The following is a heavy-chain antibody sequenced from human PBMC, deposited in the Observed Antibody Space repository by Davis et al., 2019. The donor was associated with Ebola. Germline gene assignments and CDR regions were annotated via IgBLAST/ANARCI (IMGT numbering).Heavy chain of an antibody. CDR1: GGFVSSGGYS. V-gene: IGHV4-61*08. CDR3: ASCRQGGCWYFGMDV. J-gene: IGHJ6*02. D-gene: IGHD6-19*01. CDR2: YYYTGST. Sequence: SETLSLTCAVSGGFVSSGGYSWNWIRQPPGKGLEWIGYYYYTGSTYYNPSLKSRVSISVDTSKNQFSLKLSSVTAADTAVYYCASCRQGGCWYFGMDVWGQGTTVTVSS.